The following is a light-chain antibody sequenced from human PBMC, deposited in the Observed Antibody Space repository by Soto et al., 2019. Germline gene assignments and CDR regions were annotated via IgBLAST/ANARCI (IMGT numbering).Light chain of an antibody. Sequence: EIVLTQSPGTLSLSPWERATLSCRASQSVSSTYLAWYQQKPGQAPRLLIYGASTRATGIPARFSASGSGTEFTLTISSLQSEDFAVYYCQQYNNWPRTFGQGTKVDIK. J-gene: IGKJ1*01. CDR2: GAS. CDR1: QSVSSTY. CDR3: QQYNNWPRT. V-gene: IGKV3-15*01.